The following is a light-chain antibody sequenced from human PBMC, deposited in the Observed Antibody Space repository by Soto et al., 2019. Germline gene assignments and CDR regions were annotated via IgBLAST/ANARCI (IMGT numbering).Light chain of an antibody. CDR1: QSVSSSY. CDR2: RAS. Sequence: EMVLTQSPGTLSLSPWERATLSCRASQSVSSSYLAGYQQKPGQAPKVRIYRASSRATGIPHRFSGSASGTDFTLTISRLEPEDFAVYYCQQYGSSPLTFGGGTKVEIK. J-gene: IGKJ4*01. CDR3: QQYGSSPLT. V-gene: IGKV3-20*01.